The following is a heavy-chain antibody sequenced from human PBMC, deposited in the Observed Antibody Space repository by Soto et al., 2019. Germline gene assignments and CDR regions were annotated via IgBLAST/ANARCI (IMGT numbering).Heavy chain of an antibody. CDR3: AREQGHYDISGYIGAYYHDAMDV. CDR2: ISGSGSTI. Sequence: PGGSLRLSCVASEFIFSSYEGNWVRQAPGKGLEWVSYISGSGSTIHYADSVKGRFTISRDNAKNSLYLQMNSLRAEDTAVYYCAREQGHYDISGYIGAYYHDAMDVWGQATTVTAP. J-gene: IGHJ6*02. D-gene: IGHD3-22*01. V-gene: IGHV3-48*03. CDR1: EFIFSSYE.